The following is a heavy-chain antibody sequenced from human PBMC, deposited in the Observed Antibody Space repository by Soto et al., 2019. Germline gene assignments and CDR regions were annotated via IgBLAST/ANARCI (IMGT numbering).Heavy chain of an antibody. CDR2: ISGSGDRT. V-gene: IGHV3-23*01. J-gene: IGHJ4*02. CDR3: VKDDGGYPSTAPH. D-gene: IGHD3-22*01. Sequence: EVQLLESGGGWVQPGGSLRLSCAASGITISNYPMSWVRQAPGKGLDWVSGISGSGDRTYYADSAKGRFTISKDISRKSLSLQLDSVGVEGTAVYFCVKDDGGYPSTAPHWGQGTLVTVSS. CDR1: GITISNYP.